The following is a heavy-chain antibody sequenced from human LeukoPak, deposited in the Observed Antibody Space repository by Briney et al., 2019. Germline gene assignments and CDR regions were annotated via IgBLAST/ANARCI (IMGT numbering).Heavy chain of an antibody. J-gene: IGHJ4*02. D-gene: IGHD2-15*01. Sequence: SETLSLTCSVSGGSIRSYFWSWIRQPPGKGLEWIGYINDSGGTNYNPSLKSRVAISVDTSKNQFSLKLSSVTATDTAVYYCARFRSGYFDSWGQGTLVTVSS. CDR3: ARFRSGYFDS. CDR1: GGSIRSYF. CDR2: INDSGGT. V-gene: IGHV4-59*08.